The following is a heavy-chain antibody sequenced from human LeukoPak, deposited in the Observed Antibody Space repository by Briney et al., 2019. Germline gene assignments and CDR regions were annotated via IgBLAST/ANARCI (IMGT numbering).Heavy chain of an antibody. CDR2: IHDDGRT. V-gene: IGHV4-4*02. CDR3: AKVLTAAGLDL. Sequence: SATLSLTCSVSGGSMSDSITWGWVRQPPGKGLEWLANIHDDGRTAPNPSLRSRLTISQDRSKNQFSLKVSSVTAADTAFYYCAKVLTAAGLDLWGQGILVTVSS. D-gene: IGHD6-25*01. J-gene: IGHJ5*02. CDR1: GGSMSDSIT.